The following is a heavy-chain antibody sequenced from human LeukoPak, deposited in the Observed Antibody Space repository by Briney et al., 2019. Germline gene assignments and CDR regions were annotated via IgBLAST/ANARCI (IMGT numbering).Heavy chain of an antibody. V-gene: IGHV1-69*13. J-gene: IGHJ1*01. CDR2: TIPIFGPA. CDR3: ASGNPYYGSGSYLFQH. D-gene: IGHD3-10*01. Sequence: GPSVKFPCRASGATFSSYAITWFRQPPGKGLKWLGGTIPIFGPANYAQKFQGRVTITADESTSTAYMELSSLRSEDTAVYYCASGNPYYGSGSYLFQHWGQGTLVTVSS. CDR1: GATFSSYA.